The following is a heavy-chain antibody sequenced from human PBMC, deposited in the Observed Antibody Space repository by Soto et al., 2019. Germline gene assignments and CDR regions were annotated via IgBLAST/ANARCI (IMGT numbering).Heavy chain of an antibody. D-gene: IGHD4-17*01. CDR2: IYYSGST. V-gene: IGHV4-30-4*01. CDR1: GGSISSGDYY. J-gene: IGHJ5*02. Sequence: LSLTCTVSGGSISSGDYYWSWILQPPGKGLEWIGYIYYSGSTYYNPSLKSRITISVDTSKTQFSLKLSSVTAADTAVYYCARVRYGGSNRFDPWGQGTLVTVSS. CDR3: ARVRYGGSNRFDP.